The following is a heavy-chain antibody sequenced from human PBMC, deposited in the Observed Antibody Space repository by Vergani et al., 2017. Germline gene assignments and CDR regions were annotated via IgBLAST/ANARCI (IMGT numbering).Heavy chain of an antibody. Sequence: EVELVQSGPEMRKPGESLKISCKGSEYSFGNYWIGGVRQMPGKGLEWMGIIYPADSDTRYSPSVQGQVTISADKSISTAFLQWDSLKASDTALYYCARHTTYTDSWGQGTLVTVSS. D-gene: IGHD1-1*01. CDR2: IYPADSDT. J-gene: IGHJ4*02. CDR3: ARHTTYTDS. CDR1: EYSFGNYW. V-gene: IGHV5-51*01.